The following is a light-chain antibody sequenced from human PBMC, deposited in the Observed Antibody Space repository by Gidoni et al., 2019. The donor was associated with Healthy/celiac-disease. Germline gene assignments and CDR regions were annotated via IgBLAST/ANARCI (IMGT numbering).Light chain of an antibody. CDR3: AAWDDSLSGLV. Sequence: QSVLTQTPSASGTPGQRVTISCSGSSSNIGSNYVYWYHQLPGTAPKLLIYRNTQRPSVAPDRFSGSMSGTSASLAISGLRSEDEADYYCAAWDDSLSGLVFGGGTKLTVL. CDR2: RNT. CDR1: SSNIGSNY. J-gene: IGLJ2*01. V-gene: IGLV1-47*01.